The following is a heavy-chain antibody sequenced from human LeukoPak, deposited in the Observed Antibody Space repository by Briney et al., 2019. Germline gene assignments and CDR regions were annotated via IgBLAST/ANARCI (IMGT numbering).Heavy chain of an antibody. D-gene: IGHD3-10*01. CDR1: GFTFSSYA. V-gene: IGHV3-23*01. CDR2: ISGSVGST. J-gene: IGHJ4*02. CDR3: AKGRHRIPYMSGRGVIIYTAPDY. Sequence: PVGSLRLSSAASGFTFSSYAIGGVPHAPGGGLEWVSAISGSVGSTYTAHSVKGRYNISRDNSKNTLYLQMNSLRAEDTAVYYCAKGRHRIPYMSGRGVIIYTAPDYWGQGTLVTVSS.